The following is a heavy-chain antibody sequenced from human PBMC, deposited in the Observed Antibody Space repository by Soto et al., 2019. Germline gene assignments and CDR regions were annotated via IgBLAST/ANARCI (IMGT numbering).Heavy chain of an antibody. D-gene: IGHD3-3*01. CDR3: AKDHDFWSGDGMDV. Sequence: QVQLVESGGGVVQPGRSLRLSCAASGFTFSSYGMHWVRQAPGKGLEWVAVISYDGSNKYYADSVKGRFTISRDNSKNTLYLQMNSLRAEDTAVYYCAKDHDFWSGDGMDVWCHGATVTVS. CDR2: ISYDGSNK. J-gene: IGHJ6*02. V-gene: IGHV3-30*18. CDR1: GFTFSSYG.